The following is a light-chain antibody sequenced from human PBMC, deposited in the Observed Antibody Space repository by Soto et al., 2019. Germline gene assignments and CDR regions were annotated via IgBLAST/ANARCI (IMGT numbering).Light chain of an antibody. CDR3: SSYTSSSSEYV. CDR2: DVS. J-gene: IGLJ1*01. Sequence: QSVLAQPASVSGSPGQSITISCTGTSSDVGGYNYVSWYQQHPGKAPKLMIYDVSNRPSGVSNRFSGSKSGNTASLTISGLQAEDDADYYCSSYTSSSSEYVFGTGTKVT. CDR1: SSDVGGYNY. V-gene: IGLV2-14*01.